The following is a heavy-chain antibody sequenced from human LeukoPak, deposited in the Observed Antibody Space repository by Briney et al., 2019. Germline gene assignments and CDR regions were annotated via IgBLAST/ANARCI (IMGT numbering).Heavy chain of an antibody. V-gene: IGHV4-39*01. CDR3: ARSFRGVSNFDY. CDR1: GGSISSSSYY. D-gene: IGHD3-10*01. J-gene: IGHJ4*01. Sequence: SETLSLTCTVSGGSISSSSYYWGWIRQPPGKGLEWIGSIYYSGSTYYNPSLKSRATISVDTSKNQFSLKLSSVTAADTAVYYCARSFRGVSNFDYWGQGTLVNVSS. CDR2: IYYSGST.